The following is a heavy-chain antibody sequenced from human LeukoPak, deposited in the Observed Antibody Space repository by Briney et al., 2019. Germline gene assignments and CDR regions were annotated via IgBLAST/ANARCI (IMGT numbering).Heavy chain of an antibody. D-gene: IGHD4-11*01. CDR3: AKDAQRGFDYSNSLDK. Sequence: GESLKISCATSGFTFSHYGMHWVRQAPGKGLEWAAVIWSDGTNTYYGDPVKGRFTISRDNFQRTVYLQMNSLRAEDTAVYYCAKDAQRGFDYSNSLDKWGQGTLVTVSS. V-gene: IGHV3-33*06. J-gene: IGHJ4*02. CDR2: IWSDGTNT. CDR1: GFTFSHYG.